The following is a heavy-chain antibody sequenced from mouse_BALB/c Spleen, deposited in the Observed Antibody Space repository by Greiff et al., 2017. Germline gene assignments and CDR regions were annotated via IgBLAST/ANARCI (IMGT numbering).Heavy chain of an antibody. J-gene: IGHJ2*01. V-gene: IGHV5-6-3*01. CDR3: ARGKDYGSFDY. CDR1: GFTFSSYG. Sequence: DVKLVESGGGLVQPGGSLKLSCAASGFTFSSYGMSWVRQTPDKRLELVATINSNGGSTYYPDSVKGRFTISRDNAKNTLYLQMSSLKSEDTAMYYCARGKDYGSFDYWGQGTTLTVSS. D-gene: IGHD1-1*01. CDR2: INSNGGST.